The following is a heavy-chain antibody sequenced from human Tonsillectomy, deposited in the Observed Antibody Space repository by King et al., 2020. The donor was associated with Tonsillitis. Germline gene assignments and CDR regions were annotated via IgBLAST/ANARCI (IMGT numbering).Heavy chain of an antibody. V-gene: IGHV4-59*01. J-gene: IGHJ5*02. CDR2: IYYSGST. Sequence: VQLQESGPGLVKPSETLSLTCTVSGGSISSYYWNWIRQPPGKGLEWIGYIYYSGSTNYNPSLKSRVTISVDTSKNQFSLKLSSVTAADTAVYYCARDRGRSSSFDPWGQGTLVTVSS. CDR1: GGSISSYY. CDR3: ARDRGRSSSFDP. D-gene: IGHD6-6*01.